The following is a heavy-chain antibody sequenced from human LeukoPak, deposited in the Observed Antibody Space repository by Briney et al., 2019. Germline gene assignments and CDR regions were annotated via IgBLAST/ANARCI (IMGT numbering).Heavy chain of an antibody. V-gene: IGHV1-18*01. D-gene: IGHD3-3*01. Sequence: ASVTVSCKASGYTFTSYGISWVRQAPGQGLEWMGWISAYNGNTNYAQKLQGRVTMTTDTSTSTAYMELRSLRSDDTAVYYRARDPGAGAYYDFWSGYYYYMDVWGKGTTVTVSS. J-gene: IGHJ6*03. CDR2: ISAYNGNT. CDR3: ARDPGAGAYYDFWSGYYYYMDV. CDR1: GYTFTSYG.